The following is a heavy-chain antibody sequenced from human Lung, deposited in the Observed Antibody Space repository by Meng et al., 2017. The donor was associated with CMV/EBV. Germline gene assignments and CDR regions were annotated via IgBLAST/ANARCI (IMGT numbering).Heavy chain of an antibody. CDR2: IYSGDNT. CDR1: GFTVSNSY. D-gene: IGHD3-22*01. J-gene: IGHJ5*02. V-gene: IGHV3-53*01. CDR3: ARGWGMIVSSRPLGWVDP. Sequence: GGSLRLXCAASGFTVSNSYMSWVRQAPGKGLEQVSVIYSGDNTFYADSVKGRFSISRDSSKNTLYLQMNGLRAEDTAVYYCARGWGMIVSSRPLGWVDPWXQGTLVTVSS.